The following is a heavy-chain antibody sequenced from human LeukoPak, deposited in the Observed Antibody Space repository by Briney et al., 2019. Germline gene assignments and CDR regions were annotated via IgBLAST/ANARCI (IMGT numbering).Heavy chain of an antibody. J-gene: IGHJ5*02. CDR1: GGSISSYY. CDR2: IYYSGTT. CDR3: AKGYSYGTGYNWFDP. V-gene: IGHV4-59*06. Sequence: SETLSLTCTVSGGSISSYYWSWIRQHPGKGLEWIGYIYYSGTTYYNPSLKSRVTISVDTSKNQFSLKLSSVAAADTAVYYCAKGYSYGTGYNWFDPWGQGTLVTVSS. D-gene: IGHD5-18*01.